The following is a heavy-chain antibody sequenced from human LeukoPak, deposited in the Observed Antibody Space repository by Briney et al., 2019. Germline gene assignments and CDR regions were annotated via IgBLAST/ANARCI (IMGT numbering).Heavy chain of an antibody. D-gene: IGHD1-1*01. CDR2: IAADSTT. CDR3: ATRGRTATKYFES. CDR1: GFPFSSYV. Sequence: GGSLRLSCAASGFPFSSYVMSWVRQAPRRGLEWVSTIAADSTTYYAVSVEGRFTISRDNSKNALLLQMNGLRAEDTAVYYCATRGRTATKYFESWGQGTLVTVSS. J-gene: IGHJ4*02. V-gene: IGHV3-23*05.